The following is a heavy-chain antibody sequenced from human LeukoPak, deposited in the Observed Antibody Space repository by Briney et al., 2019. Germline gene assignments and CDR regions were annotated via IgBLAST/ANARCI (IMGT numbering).Heavy chain of an antibody. D-gene: IGHD3-10*01. CDR1: GGTFSSYA. CDR2: IIPIFGTA. J-gene: IGHJ6*03. Sequence: GASVKVSCKASGGTFSSYAISWVRQAPGQGLEWMGGIIPIFGTANYAQRFQGRVTMTRDMSTSTVYMELSSLRSEDTAVYYCARPPGGQYDYYYMDVWGKGTTVTISS. V-gene: IGHV1-69*05. CDR3: ARPPGGQYDYYYMDV.